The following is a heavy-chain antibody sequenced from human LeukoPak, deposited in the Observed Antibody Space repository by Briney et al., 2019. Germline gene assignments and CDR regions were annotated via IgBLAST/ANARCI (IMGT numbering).Heavy chain of an antibody. CDR1: GFTFGNSW. CDR2: INADGSTT. V-gene: IGHV3-74*01. J-gene: IGHJ4*02. CDR3: SKDQRFGDLDDY. Sequence: GGSLRLSCAASGFTFGNSWVHWVRQAPGKGLVWVSLINADGSTTTYADSVKGRFAISRDNSKNTLYLQMTSLRAEDTAVYYCSKDQRFGDLDDYRGQGTLVTVSS. D-gene: IGHD3-10*01.